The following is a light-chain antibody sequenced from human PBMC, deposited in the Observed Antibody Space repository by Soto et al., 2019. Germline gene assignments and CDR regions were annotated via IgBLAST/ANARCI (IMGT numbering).Light chain of an antibody. Sequence: QSALTQPASVSGSPGQSITISCTGTTSDIGTYSYVSWYQQHAGKAPKLIIYEVSHRPSGVSNRFSGSKSGSTASLTISGLQAADEAHYYCCSSTGISTLLFATATKVTVL. V-gene: IGLV2-14*01. CDR1: TSDIGTYSY. CDR2: EVS. J-gene: IGLJ1*01. CDR3: CSSTGISTLL.